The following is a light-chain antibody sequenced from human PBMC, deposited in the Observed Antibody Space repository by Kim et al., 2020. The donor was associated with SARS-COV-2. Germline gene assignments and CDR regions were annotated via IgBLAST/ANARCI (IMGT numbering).Light chain of an antibody. Sequence: GQSVTIPCTRTRGDVGGYNYVSWYQQHPGQAPKLILYEVTKRPSGVPDRFSGSKSGNTASLTVSGLQAEDEADYYCSSYAGTDNLLFGGGTQLTVL. CDR2: EVT. CDR3: SSYAGTDNLL. CDR1: RGDVGGYNY. J-gene: IGLJ3*02. V-gene: IGLV2-8*01.